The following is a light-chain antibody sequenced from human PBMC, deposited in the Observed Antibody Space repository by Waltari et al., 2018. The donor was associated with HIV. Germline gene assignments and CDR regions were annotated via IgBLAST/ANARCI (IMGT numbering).Light chain of an antibody. V-gene: IGLV2-18*01. CDR2: DVT. J-gene: IGLJ1*01. Sequence: QSALTQPPSVSGSPGQSVTMSCTGNSSDFSTSERISWYQQTPGTAPKAVIHDVTDRPAGVPDLFSGFKFDDTASLTISGLQAEDEADYYCALYLGNNTHYVFGTGTKVTVL. CDR3: ALYLGNNTHYV. CDR1: SSDFSTSER.